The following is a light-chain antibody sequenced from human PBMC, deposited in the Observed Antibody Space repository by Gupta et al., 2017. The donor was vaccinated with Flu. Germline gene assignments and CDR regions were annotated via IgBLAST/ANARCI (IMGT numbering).Light chain of an antibody. CDR3: SSFTSATTLV. CDR2: DVT. CDR1: SSDIGSYNY. Sequence: TISCTGTSSDIGSYNYVSWYQQYPGQAPKLLIYDVTNRPSGVSSRFSGSKSGDTASLTISGLQTEDEADYYCSSFTSATTLVFGGGTKLTVL. J-gene: IGLJ2*01. V-gene: IGLV2-14*01.